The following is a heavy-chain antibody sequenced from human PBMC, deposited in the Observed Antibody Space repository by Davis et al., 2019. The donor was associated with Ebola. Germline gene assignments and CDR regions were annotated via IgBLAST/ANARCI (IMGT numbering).Heavy chain of an antibody. CDR1: GYSFTSYW. D-gene: IGHD2-2*01. CDR2: IYPGDSDT. CDR3: ARRYCSSTSCYPNYGMDV. V-gene: IGHV5-51*01. J-gene: IGHJ6*02. Sequence: KVSCKGSGYSFTSYWIGWVRQMPGKGLEWMGIIYPGDSDTRYSPSFQGQVTNSADKSISTAYLQWSSLKASDTAMYYCARRYCSSTSCYPNYGMDVWGQGTTVTVSS.